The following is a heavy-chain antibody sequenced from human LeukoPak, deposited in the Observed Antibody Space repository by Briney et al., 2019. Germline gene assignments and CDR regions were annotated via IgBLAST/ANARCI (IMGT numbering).Heavy chain of an antibody. D-gene: IGHD2-2*01. CDR2: ISGSGGST. CDR1: GFTFSNYA. CDR3: AKGRIVVTGTTVFDY. V-gene: IGHV3-23*01. J-gene: IGHJ4*02. Sequence: PGGSLRLSCAASGFTFSNYAMTWVRQASGKGLEWVSAISGSGGSTYYADSVRGRFTISRDNSKNTLYLQMNSLRAEDTAVYCCAKGRIVVTGTTVFDYWGQGTLVTVSS.